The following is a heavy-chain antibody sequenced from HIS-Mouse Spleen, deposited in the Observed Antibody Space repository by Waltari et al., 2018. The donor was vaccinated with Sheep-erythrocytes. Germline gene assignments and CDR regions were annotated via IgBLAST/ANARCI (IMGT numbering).Heavy chain of an antibody. V-gene: IGHV3-30*04. J-gene: IGHJ4*02. CDR1: GFTFSSYA. D-gene: IGHD1-26*01. CDR2: ISYDGSNK. Sequence: QVQLVESGGGVVQPGRSLRLSCAASGFTFSSYAMHWVRQAPGKGLDWGAFISYDGSNKYYADSVKGRFTISRDNSKNTLYLQMNSLRAEDTAVYYCARVSAGELKYYFDYWGQGTLVTVSS. CDR3: ARVSAGELKYYFDY.